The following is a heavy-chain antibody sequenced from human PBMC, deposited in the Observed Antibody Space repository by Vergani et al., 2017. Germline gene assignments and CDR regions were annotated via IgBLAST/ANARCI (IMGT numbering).Heavy chain of an antibody. CDR2: IYYSGST. CDR1: GGSISSGGYY. Sequence: QVQLQESGPGLVKPSQTLSLTCTVSGGSISSGGYYWSWIRQHPGKGLEWIGYIYYSGSTYYNPSLKSRVTISVDTSKNQFYLKLSSVTAADTAVYYCARRYDDYGGNLSGREVEDDWYFELWGRGTLVTVSS. D-gene: IGHD4-23*01. J-gene: IGHJ2*01. V-gene: IGHV4-31*03. CDR3: ARRYDDYGGNLSGREVEDDWYFEL.